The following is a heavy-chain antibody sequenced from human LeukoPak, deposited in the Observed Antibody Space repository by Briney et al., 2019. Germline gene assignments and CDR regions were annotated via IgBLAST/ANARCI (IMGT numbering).Heavy chain of an antibody. Sequence: SETLSLTCTVSGGSISSYYWSWIRQPPGKGLEWIGYIYYSGSTNYNPSLKSRVTISVDTSKNQFSLKLSSVTAADTAVYYCARSGVGGSHTVWYFDYWGQGTLVTVSS. CDR3: ARSGVGGSHTVWYFDY. J-gene: IGHJ4*02. CDR1: GGSISSYY. D-gene: IGHD3-16*01. CDR2: IYYSGST. V-gene: IGHV4-59*01.